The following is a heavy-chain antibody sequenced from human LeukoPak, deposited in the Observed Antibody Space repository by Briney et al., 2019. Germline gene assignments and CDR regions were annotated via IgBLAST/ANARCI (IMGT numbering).Heavy chain of an antibody. V-gene: IGHV3-11*01. CDR3: ARPNYSGPTRGAFDI. D-gene: IGHD1-26*01. J-gene: IGHJ3*02. Sequence: KTGGSLRLSCAASGFNFSSYAMSWIRQAPGKGLEWVSYISSSGSTIYYADSVKGRFTISRDNAKNSLYLQMNSLRAEDTAVYYCARPNYSGPTRGAFDIWGQGTMVTVSS. CDR1: GFNFSSYA. CDR2: ISSSGSTI.